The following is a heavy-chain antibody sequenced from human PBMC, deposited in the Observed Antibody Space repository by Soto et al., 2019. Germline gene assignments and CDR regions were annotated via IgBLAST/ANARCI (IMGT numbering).Heavy chain of an antibody. D-gene: IGHD3-3*01. CDR1: GYTFTSYY. Sequence: QVQLVQSGAEVKKPGASVKVSCKASGYTFTSYYMHWVRQAPGQGLEWMGIINPSGGSTSYAQKFQGRVTMNRDTSTSTVYMELSSLRSEDTAVYYCARASYYYFWSGYRHLGFAFYYWGQGTLVTVSS. V-gene: IGHV1-46*01. CDR3: ARASYYYFWSGYRHLGFAFYY. J-gene: IGHJ4*02. CDR2: INPSGGST.